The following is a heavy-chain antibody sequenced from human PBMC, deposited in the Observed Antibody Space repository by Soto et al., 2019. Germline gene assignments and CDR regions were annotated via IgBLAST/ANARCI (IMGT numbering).Heavy chain of an antibody. Sequence: GASVKVSCKASGYTFTGYYMHWVRQAPGQGLEWMGWISPYNGNTNYAQKLQGRVTMTTDTSTSTAYMELRRLRSDDTAVYYFARDHSQDYDFWSGYVFESFDYWGQGTLVTVSS. CDR2: ISPYNGNT. D-gene: IGHD3-3*01. CDR1: GYTFTGYY. CDR3: ARDHSQDYDFWSGYVFESFDY. V-gene: IGHV1-18*04. J-gene: IGHJ4*02.